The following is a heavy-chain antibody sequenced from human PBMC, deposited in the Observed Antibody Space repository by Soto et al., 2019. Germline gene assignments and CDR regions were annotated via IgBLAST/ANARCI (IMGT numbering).Heavy chain of an antibody. J-gene: IGHJ5*02. V-gene: IGHV1-18*01. CDR2: MSPYSGNT. Sequence: GFPLKVYCKAAGYTFTSDDINWVRQATGQGLEWMGWMSPYSGNTNYAQKLQGRVTMTTDTSTSTAYMELRSLRSDDTAVYYCARAAIAAASEDENWFDPWGQGTLVTVSS. CDR3: ARAAIAAASEDENWFDP. CDR1: GYTFTSDD. D-gene: IGHD6-13*01.